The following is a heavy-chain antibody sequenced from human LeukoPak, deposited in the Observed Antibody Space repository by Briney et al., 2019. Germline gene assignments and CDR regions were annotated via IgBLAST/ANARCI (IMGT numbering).Heavy chain of an antibody. D-gene: IGHD4-17*01. CDR1: GYTFSSYT. J-gene: IGHJ3*02. V-gene: IGHV1-18*01. CDR3: AAIPPYDYGDYEYAFDI. CDR2: ISVHTGTT. Sequence: VASVKVSCKASGYTFSSYTMNWVRQAPGQGLEWMGWISVHTGTTNYAQKFQGRVTMTTDTSTSTAYMELRSLRSDDTAVYYCAAIPPYDYGDYEYAFDIWGQGTMVTVSS.